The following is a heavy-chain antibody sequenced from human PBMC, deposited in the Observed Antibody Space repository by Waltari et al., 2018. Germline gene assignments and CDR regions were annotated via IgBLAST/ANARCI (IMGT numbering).Heavy chain of an antibody. J-gene: IGHJ5*02. Sequence: EVQLVESGGDLVQPGGSLRLSCVASGFTFSSYEMNWVRQAPGEGLEWVSYITSVVDVVYYADSVKGRFTISRDNAKNSLYLQMNSLRAEDTALYYCARDFDPWGQGTLVTVSS. CDR3: ARDFDP. V-gene: IGHV3-48*03. CDR1: GFTFSSYE. CDR2: ITSVVDVV.